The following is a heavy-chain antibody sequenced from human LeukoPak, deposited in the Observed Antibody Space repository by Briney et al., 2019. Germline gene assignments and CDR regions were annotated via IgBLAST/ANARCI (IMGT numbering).Heavy chain of an antibody. V-gene: IGHV3-20*04. Sequence: RPSETLSLTCSVSDDSITIYYWTWIRQPPGKGLEWVSGINWNGGSTGYADSVKGRFTISRDNAKNSLYLQMNSLRAEDTALYYCARDRSGSYPGDAFDIWGQGTMVTVSS. CDR3: ARDRSGSYPGDAFDI. CDR2: INWNGGST. D-gene: IGHD1-26*01. CDR1: DDSITIYY. J-gene: IGHJ3*02.